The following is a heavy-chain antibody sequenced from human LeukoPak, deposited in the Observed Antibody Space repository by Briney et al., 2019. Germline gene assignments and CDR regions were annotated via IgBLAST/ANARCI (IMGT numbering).Heavy chain of an antibody. CDR3: VRDHNYYFGY. CDR1: GFTLSSYN. V-gene: IGHV3-48*02. CDR2: VTTSIDII. J-gene: IGHJ4*02. Sequence: GGSLRLSCAASGFTLSSYNMNWVRQAPGKGLEWISYVTTSIDIISYADSVKGRFTISRDNAKNSLYLQMDSLRDEDTAVYYCVRDHNYYFGYWGQGILVTVSA.